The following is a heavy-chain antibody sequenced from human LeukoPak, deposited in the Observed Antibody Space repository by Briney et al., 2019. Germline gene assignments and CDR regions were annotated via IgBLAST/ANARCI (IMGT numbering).Heavy chain of an antibody. D-gene: IGHD6-6*01. Sequence: ASVTVSCKPSGFTFSNYGISWMRQAPGQGLEWVGWISGYSGNTNYAQKFQGRVTMTTDTSTSTAYMELGGLRSDDTAVYYCARDRSSSAREDWGQGTLVTVSS. CDR2: ISGYSGNT. CDR3: ARDRSSSARED. J-gene: IGHJ4*02. CDR1: GFTFSNYG. V-gene: IGHV1-18*01.